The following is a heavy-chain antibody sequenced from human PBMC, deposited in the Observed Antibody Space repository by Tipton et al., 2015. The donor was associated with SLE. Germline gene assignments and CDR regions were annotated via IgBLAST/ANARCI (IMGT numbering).Heavy chain of an antibody. Sequence: QLVQSGPEVKKPGSSVRVSCKASGGTLNSYAFSWVRQAPGQGLEWMGGITPIFGTANYAQKFQGRVSITTDTSTSTGYMEMRSLTSEDTAVYYCARSIIVVPAFDYWGQGILVTVSA. J-gene: IGHJ4*02. V-gene: IGHV1-69*06. D-gene: IGHD2-2*01. CDR1: GGTLNSYA. CDR3: ARSIIVVPAFDY. CDR2: ITPIFGTA.